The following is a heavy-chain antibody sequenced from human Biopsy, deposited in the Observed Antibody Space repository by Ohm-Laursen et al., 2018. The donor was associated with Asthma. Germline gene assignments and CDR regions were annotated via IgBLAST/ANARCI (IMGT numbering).Heavy chain of an antibody. CDR1: GYTFTGYY. CDR2: INPNSGGT. Sequence: ASVKVSCKASGYTFTGYYMHRVRQAPGQGLEWMGWINPNSGGTTYAQKLQGWVAMTRDTSISTAYMELSRLRSDDTAVYYCARDAAAAGESYYYYYGMDVWGQGTTVTVSS. D-gene: IGHD6-13*01. J-gene: IGHJ6*02. CDR3: ARDAAAAGESYYYYYGMDV. V-gene: IGHV1-2*04.